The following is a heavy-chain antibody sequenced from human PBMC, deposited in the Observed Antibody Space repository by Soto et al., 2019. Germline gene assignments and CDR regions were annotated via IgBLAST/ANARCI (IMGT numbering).Heavy chain of an antibody. CDR1: GGTFSSYT. CDR3: ARDCSSTSCYLYYYSGMAV. Sequence: ASVKVSCKASGGTFSSYTISWVRQAPGQGLEWMGRIIPILGIANYAQKFQGRVTITADKSTSTAYMELSSLRSEDTAVYYCARDCSSTSCYLYYYSGMAVWGQGTTVTVSS. V-gene: IGHV1-69*04. D-gene: IGHD2-2*01. J-gene: IGHJ6*02. CDR2: IIPILGIA.